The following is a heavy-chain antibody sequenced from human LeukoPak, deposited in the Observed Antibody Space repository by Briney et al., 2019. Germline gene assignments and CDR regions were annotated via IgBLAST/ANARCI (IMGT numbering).Heavy chain of an antibody. CDR3: ARGAGTWLPQMGSYYYFDY. CDR2: IIPIFGTA. D-gene: IGHD3-22*01. V-gene: IGHV1-69*05. Sequence: GSSVKVSCKASGGTFSSYAISWVRQAPGQGLEWMGGIIPIFGTANYAQKFQGRVTITTDESTSTAYMELSSLRSEDTAVYYCARGAGTWLPQMGSYYYFDYWGQGTLVTVSS. J-gene: IGHJ4*02. CDR1: GGTFSSYA.